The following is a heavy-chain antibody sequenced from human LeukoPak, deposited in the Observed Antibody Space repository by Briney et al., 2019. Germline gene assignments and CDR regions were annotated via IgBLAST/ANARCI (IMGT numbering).Heavy chain of an antibody. CDR2: IYSGGST. V-gene: IGHV3-66*02. J-gene: IGHJ5*02. CDR3: ARDLLGSYYTAQQP. Sequence: GGSLRLSCAASGFTVSSNYMSWVRQAPGKGLEWVSVIYSGGSTYYADSVKGRFTISRDNSKNTLYLQMSSLRAEDTAVYYCARDLLGSYYTAQQPWGQGTLVTVSS. D-gene: IGHD1-26*01. CDR1: GFTVSSNY.